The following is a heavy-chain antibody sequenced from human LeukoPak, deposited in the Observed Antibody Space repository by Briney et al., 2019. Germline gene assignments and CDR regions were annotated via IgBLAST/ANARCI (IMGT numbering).Heavy chain of an antibody. D-gene: IGHD7-27*01. CDR2: IYYTGT. CDR3: ASRKLGNDY. CDR1: GGSIRSYY. Sequence: PSETLSLTCTVSGGSIRSYYWTWIRQSPGKGLEWIGYIYYTGTSYNPSLKSRVTISADTSKNQFSLKLISVTAADTAVYYCASRKLGNDYWGQGTLVTVSS. J-gene: IGHJ4*02. V-gene: IGHV4-59*01.